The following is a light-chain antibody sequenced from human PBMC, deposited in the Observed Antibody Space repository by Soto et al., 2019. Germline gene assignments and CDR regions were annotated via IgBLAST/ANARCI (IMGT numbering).Light chain of an antibody. CDR2: DAS. J-gene: IGKJ4*01. Sequence: EIVLTQSPATLSLSPGERATLSCRASQSINSHLAWYRQKPGQAPRLLIYDASNRATGIPARLSGSGSGTDFTLTISSLEPEDFGVSYCQHRNNWPRVTFGGGTKVDIK. V-gene: IGKV3-11*01. CDR1: QSINSH. CDR3: QHRNNWPRVT.